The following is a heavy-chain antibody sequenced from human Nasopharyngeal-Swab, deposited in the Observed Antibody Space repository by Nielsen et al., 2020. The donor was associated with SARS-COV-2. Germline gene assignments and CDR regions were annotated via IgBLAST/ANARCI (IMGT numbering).Heavy chain of an antibody. CDR2: IYCTGDT. Sequence: SETLSLTCTVSGGSINSLYWNWIRQPPGKGLEWIGYIYCTGDTNYNPSLKSRVTISVDTSKNQFSLKLKSVTAADTAVYYCAIMKVGSTLVGMDVWGQGSTVTVSS. V-gene: IGHV4-59*01. D-gene: IGHD5/OR15-5a*01. CDR1: GGSINSLY. J-gene: IGHJ6*02. CDR3: AIMKVGSTLVGMDV.